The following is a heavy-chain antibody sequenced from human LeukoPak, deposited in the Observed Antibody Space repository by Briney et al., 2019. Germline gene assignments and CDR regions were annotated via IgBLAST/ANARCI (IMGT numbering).Heavy chain of an antibody. D-gene: IGHD3-22*01. V-gene: IGHV3-53*01. J-gene: IGHJ4*02. Sequence: PGRSLRLSCAASGFTVSSNYMSWVRQAPGKGLEWVSVIYSGGSTYYADSVKGRFTISRDNSKNTLYLQMNSLRAEDTAVYYCAREHDSSGGIMGYWGQGTLVTVSS. CDR3: AREHDSSGGIMGY. CDR1: GFTVSSNY. CDR2: IYSGGST.